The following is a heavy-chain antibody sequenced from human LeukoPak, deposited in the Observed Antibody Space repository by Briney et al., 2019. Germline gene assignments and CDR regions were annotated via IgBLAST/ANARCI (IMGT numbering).Heavy chain of an antibody. CDR1: GFTFSSYG. D-gene: IGHD3-10*01. J-gene: IGHJ3*02. V-gene: IGHV3-30*02. CDR3: AKDALWFGELLGAFDI. CDR2: IRYDGSNK. Sequence: TGGSLRLSCAASGFTFSSYGMHWVRQAPGKGLEWVAFIRYDGSNKYYADSVKGRFTISRDNSKNTLYLRMNSLRAEDTAVYYCAKDALWFGELLGAFDIWGQGTMVTVSS.